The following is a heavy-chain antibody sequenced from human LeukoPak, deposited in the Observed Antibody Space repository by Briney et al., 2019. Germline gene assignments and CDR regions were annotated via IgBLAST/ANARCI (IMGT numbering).Heavy chain of an antibody. Sequence: KPSETLFLTCTVSGGSIRTSYYWGWIRQPPGKGLEWIGSIYYSGTPTYYNPSLKSRVTMSIDTSKNQFSLNLGSVTAADTAVYYCARAGRDTAYAFDIWGQGTMVTVSS. CDR1: GGSIRTSYY. J-gene: IGHJ3*02. V-gene: IGHV4-39*01. CDR3: ARAGRDTAYAFDI. CDR2: IYYSGTPT. D-gene: IGHD5-18*01.